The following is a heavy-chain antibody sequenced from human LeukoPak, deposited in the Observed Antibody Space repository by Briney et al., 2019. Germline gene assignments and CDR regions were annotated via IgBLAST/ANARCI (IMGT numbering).Heavy chain of an antibody. CDR1: GGSISSYY. V-gene: IGHV4-4*07. CDR2: IYTSGST. CDR3: ARARYREINYAYAGGFYYMDI. Sequence: SETLSLTCTVSGGSISSYYWSWIRQLAGKGLERIGRIYTSGSTNYNPPLKSRVTMSVDTSKNQFSLKLSSVTAADTAVYYCARARYREINYAYAGGFYYMDIWGKGTTVTVSS. D-gene: IGHD1-26*01. J-gene: IGHJ6*03.